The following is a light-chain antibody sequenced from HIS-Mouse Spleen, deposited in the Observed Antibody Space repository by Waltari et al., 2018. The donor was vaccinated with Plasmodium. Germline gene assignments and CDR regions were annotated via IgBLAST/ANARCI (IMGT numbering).Light chain of an antibody. J-gene: IGLJ3*02. V-gene: IGLV3-25*03. CDR2: KDS. CDR3: QSADSSGTYWV. Sequence: SYELTQPPSVSVSPAQTARITCSGDALPKQHAYWYQQKPGQAPVLVIYKDSERPSGIPERFSGSSSGTTVTLTISGVQAEDEADYYCQSADSSGTYWVFGGGTKLTVL. CDR1: ALPKQH.